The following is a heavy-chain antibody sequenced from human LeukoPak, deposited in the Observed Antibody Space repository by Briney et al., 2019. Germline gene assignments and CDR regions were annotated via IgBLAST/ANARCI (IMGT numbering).Heavy chain of an antibody. CDR3: ARARYCSSTSCSPGYYFDY. CDR2: TYYRSKWYN. Sequence: SQTLSLTCAISGDSVSSNSAAWNWIRQSPSRGLEWLGRTYYRSKWYNDYAVSVKSRITINPDTSKNQFSLQLNSVTPEDTAVYYCARARYCSSTSCSPGYYFDYWGQGTLVTVSP. CDR1: GDSVSSNSAA. V-gene: IGHV6-1*01. J-gene: IGHJ4*02. D-gene: IGHD2-2*01.